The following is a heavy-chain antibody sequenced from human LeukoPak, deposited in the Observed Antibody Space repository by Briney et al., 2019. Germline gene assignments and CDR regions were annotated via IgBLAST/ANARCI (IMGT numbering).Heavy chain of an antibody. D-gene: IGHD3-10*01. J-gene: IGHJ4*02. CDR2: IYYSGST. V-gene: IGHV4-30-4*01. Sequence: SETLSLTCTVSGGSVSSNGYLWNWIRQPPGKGLEWIGYIYYSGSTYYNPSLKSRVTISVDTSKNQFSLKLSSVTAADTAVYYCARMVRGVLYYFDYWGQGTLVTVSS. CDR3: ARMVRGVLYYFDY. CDR1: GGSVSSNGYL.